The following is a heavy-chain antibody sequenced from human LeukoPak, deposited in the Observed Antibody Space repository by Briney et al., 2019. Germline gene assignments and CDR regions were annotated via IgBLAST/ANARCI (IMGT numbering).Heavy chain of an antibody. Sequence: ASVKVSCGAFGYTFTSYDINWVRQATGQGLEWMGWMNPNSGGTNYAQKFQGRVTMTRDTSISTAYMELSRLRSDDTAVYYCARAAAAGREIDYWGQGTLVTVSS. V-gene: IGHV1-2*02. D-gene: IGHD6-13*01. CDR2: MNPNSGGT. CDR1: GYTFTSYD. CDR3: ARAAAAGREIDY. J-gene: IGHJ4*02.